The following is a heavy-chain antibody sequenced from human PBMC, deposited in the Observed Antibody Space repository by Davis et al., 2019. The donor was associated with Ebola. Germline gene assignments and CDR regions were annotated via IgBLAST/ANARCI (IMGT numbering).Heavy chain of an antibody. CDR1: GFTFSSYE. J-gene: IGHJ6*02. Sequence: GESLKISCAASGFTFSSYEMNWVRQAPGKGLEWVSYISSSGSTIYYADSVKGRFTISRDNAKNSLYLQMNSLRAEDTAVYYRARVYSGSLYYYGMDVWGQGTTVTVSS. D-gene: IGHD1-26*01. CDR3: ARVYSGSLYYYGMDV. CDR2: ISSSGSTI. V-gene: IGHV3-48*03.